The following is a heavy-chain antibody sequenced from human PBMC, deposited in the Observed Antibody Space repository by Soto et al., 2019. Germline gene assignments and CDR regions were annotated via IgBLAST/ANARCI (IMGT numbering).Heavy chain of an antibody. D-gene: IGHD3-10*01. V-gene: IGHV4-39*01. CDR3: ARQHGSSIY. CDR1: GGSISSSSYY. Sequence: QLQLQESGPGLVKPSETLSLTCTVSGGSISSSSYYWGWIRQPPGKGLEWIGSIYYSGSTYYNPSPMRRVSISVDTSKNQFSLKLSSVTAADPAVYCCARQHGSSIYWGQGTLVTVSS. J-gene: IGHJ4*02. CDR2: IYYSGST.